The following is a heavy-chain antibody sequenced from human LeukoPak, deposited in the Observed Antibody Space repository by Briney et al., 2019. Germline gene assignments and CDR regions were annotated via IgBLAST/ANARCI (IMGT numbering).Heavy chain of an antibody. CDR3: ARGGEYYDFWSGYYTPLSYYYYGMDV. V-gene: IGHV4-31*03. J-gene: IGHJ6*02. D-gene: IGHD3-3*01. CDR1: GGSISSGGYY. Sequence: SETLSLTCTVSGGSISSGGYYWSWIRQHPGKGLEWIGYIYYSGSTYYNPSLKSRVTISVDTSKNQFSLKLSSVTAADTAVYYCARGGEYYDFWSGYYTPLSYYYYGMDVWGQGTTVTVSS. CDR2: IYYSGST.